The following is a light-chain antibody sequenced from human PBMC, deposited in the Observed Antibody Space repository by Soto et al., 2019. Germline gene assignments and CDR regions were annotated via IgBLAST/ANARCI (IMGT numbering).Light chain of an antibody. Sequence: EIVLTQSPATLSLFPGERATLSCRASQSVSSYLAWYQQKPGQAPRLLIHGASNRATGIPDRFSGSGSGTDFTLTITRLEPEDFAVYYCQQYGGSPRTFGQGTKVDIK. CDR3: QQYGGSPRT. CDR1: QSVSSY. V-gene: IGKV3-20*01. CDR2: GAS. J-gene: IGKJ1*01.